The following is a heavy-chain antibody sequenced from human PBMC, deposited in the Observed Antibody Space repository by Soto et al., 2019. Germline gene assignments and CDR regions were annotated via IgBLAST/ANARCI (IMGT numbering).Heavy chain of an antibody. D-gene: IGHD3-10*01. CDR3: ARARITMVRGVIKTPVSNYYYMDV. CDR1: GYTFTSYA. J-gene: IGHJ6*03. Sequence: ASVKVSCKASGYTFTSYAMHWVRQAPGQRLEWMGWINAGNGNTKYSQKFQGRVTITRDTSASTAYMELSSLRFEDTAVYYCARARITMVRGVIKTPVSNYYYMDVWGKGTTVTVSS. CDR2: INAGNGNT. V-gene: IGHV1-3*01.